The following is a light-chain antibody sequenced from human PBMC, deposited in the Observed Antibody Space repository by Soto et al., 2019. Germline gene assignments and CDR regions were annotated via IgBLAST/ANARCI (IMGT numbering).Light chain of an antibody. CDR3: QQSYSTLVLT. V-gene: IGKV1-39*01. J-gene: IGKJ4*01. Sequence: IQMTQSPSSLSASVGDRVTITCRASQGVDSDLSWYQQKPGKAPKLPIYAASSLHSGVPTSFRGSGSGTHFTLTISSLQPEDVATYYCQQSYSTLVLTFGGGTKVELK. CDR1: QGVDSD. CDR2: AAS.